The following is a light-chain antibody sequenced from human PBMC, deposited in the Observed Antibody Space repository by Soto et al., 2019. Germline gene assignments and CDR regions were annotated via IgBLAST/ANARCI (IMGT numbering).Light chain of an antibody. V-gene: IGKV3-20*01. CDR2: DAS. CDR1: QTVRNNY. J-gene: IGKJ5*01. CDR3: QQYDSSPPIT. Sequence: EFVLTQSPGTLSLSPGERATLSCRASQTVRNNYLAWYQQKPGQAPRLLIYDASRRATGIPDRFSGSGSGTDFTLTISGLEPEDFAVYYCQQYDSSPPITFGQGTRLEIK.